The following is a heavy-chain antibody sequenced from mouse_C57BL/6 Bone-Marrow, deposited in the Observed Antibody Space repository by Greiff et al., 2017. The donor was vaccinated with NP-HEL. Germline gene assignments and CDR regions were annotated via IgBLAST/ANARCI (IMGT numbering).Heavy chain of an antibody. V-gene: IGHV1-64*01. Sequence: QVQLKQPFPGRVKPGASVKLSCKASGYTFTSYWMHWVKQRPGQGLEWIGMMKCNSGSTNYNEKFKSKATLTVDKSSSTAYMQLSSLTSEDSAVYYCARPYGNYCFDYWGQGTTLTVSS. J-gene: IGHJ2*01. CDR1: GYTFTSYW. CDR2: MKCNSGST. D-gene: IGHD2-1*01. CDR3: ARPYGNYCFDY.